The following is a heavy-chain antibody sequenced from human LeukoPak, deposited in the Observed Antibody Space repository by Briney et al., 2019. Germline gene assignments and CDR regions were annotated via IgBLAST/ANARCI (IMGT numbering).Heavy chain of an antibody. CDR1: GGSISSYY. CDR2: IYYSGST. CDR3: ARSDSSLYYFDY. V-gene: IGHV4-59*01. Sequence: PSETLSLTCTVSGGSISSYYWSWIRQPPGKGLEWIGYIYYSGSTNYNPSLKSRVTISVDTSKNQFSLKLSSVTAADTAVYYCARSDSSLYYFDYWGQGTLVTVSS. J-gene: IGHJ4*02. D-gene: IGHD6-13*01.